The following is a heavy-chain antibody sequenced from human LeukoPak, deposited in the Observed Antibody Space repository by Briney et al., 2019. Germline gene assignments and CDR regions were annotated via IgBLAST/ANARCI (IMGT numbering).Heavy chain of an antibody. CDR3: ARRVPNQVITDYFDY. J-gene: IGHJ4*02. CDR1: GFTFS. CDR2: VSTGSNYI. V-gene: IGHV3-21*01. Sequence: PGGSLRLSCTASGFTFSMNWVRQAPGKGLEWVSSVSTGSNYIYYADSVKGRFTISRDNDKNSLYLQMNSLRVEDTAVYYCARRVPNQVITDYFDYWGQGTLVTVSS. D-gene: IGHD3-16*01.